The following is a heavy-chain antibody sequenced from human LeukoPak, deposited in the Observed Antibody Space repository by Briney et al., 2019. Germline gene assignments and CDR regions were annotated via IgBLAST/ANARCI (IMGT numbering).Heavy chain of an antibody. J-gene: IGHJ3*02. V-gene: IGHV1-58*02. CDR3: AAGEVGGSYFEGAFDI. CDR1: GFTFTSSA. D-gene: IGHD1-26*01. Sequence: ASVKVSCKASGFTFTSSAMQWVRQARGQRLEWIGWIVVGSGNTNYAQKFQERVTITRDMSTSTAYMELSSLRSEDTAVYYCAAGEVGGSYFEGAFDIWGQGTMVTVSS. CDR2: IVVGSGNT.